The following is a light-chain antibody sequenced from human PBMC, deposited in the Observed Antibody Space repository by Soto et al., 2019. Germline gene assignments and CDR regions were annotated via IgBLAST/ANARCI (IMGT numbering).Light chain of an antibody. CDR3: RQSTQFPNT. Sequence: DIVMPPTPLSLSVTPGQPASISCKSSQSLLQSDGKTHLYWYLQRPGQPPQLLIYEVIKRFYGVTHRFSGNRSGTYFTLKIIRVEAEDVGVYYCRQSTQFPNTFGQGTRL. V-gene: IGKV2D-29*01. CDR1: QSLLQSDGKTH. CDR2: EVI. J-gene: IGKJ5*01.